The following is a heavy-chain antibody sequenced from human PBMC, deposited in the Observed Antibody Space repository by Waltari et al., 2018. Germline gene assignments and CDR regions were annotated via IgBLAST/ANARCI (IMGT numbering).Heavy chain of an antibody. V-gene: IGHV4-38-2*01. D-gene: IGHD6-13*01. CDR1: GYSISSGYY. CDR2: IYHSGGT. CDR3: ARLGGQQLVNWFDP. Sequence: QVQLQESGPGLVKPSETLSLTCAVSGYSISSGYYWGWIRQPPGKGLEWIGSIYHSGGTYSNPSLKSRVTISVDTSKNQFSLKLSSVTAADTAVYYCARLGGQQLVNWFDPWGQGTLVTVSS. J-gene: IGHJ5*02.